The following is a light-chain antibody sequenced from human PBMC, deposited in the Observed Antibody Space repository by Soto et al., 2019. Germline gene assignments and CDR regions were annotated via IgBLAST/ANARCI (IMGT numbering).Light chain of an antibody. Sequence: QSVLTQPPSTSGTPGQRVTISCSGSSSNNGSNTVNWYQHLPGTAPKLLIYSNNQRPSGVPDRFSGSKSGTSASLAVSGLQSEDEADYYCAAWDGSLRGYVFGTGTKV. J-gene: IGLJ1*01. CDR2: SNN. CDR1: SSNNGSNT. V-gene: IGLV1-44*01. CDR3: AAWDGSLRGYV.